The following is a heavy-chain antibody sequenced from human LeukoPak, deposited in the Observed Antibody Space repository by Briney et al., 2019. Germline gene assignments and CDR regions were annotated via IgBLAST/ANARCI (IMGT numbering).Heavy chain of an antibody. CDR3: ARDDYGDSDALDY. J-gene: IGHJ4*02. D-gene: IGHD4-17*01. V-gene: IGHV3-7*03. CDR1: GFTFSSYW. Sequence: GGSLRLSCAASGFTFSSYWMSWVRQAPGKGLEWVANIKQDGSEKYYVDSVKGRFTISRDNAKNSLYLQMNGLRAEDTAVYYCARDDYGDSDALDYWGQGTLVTVSS. CDR2: IKQDGSEK.